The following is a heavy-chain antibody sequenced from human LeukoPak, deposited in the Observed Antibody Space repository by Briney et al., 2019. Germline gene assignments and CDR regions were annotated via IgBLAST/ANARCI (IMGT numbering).Heavy chain of an antibody. J-gene: IGHJ4*02. Sequence: GGSLRLSCVASDFTFSSYTMIWVRQAPGKALEWVSVIGTRGDGIHYADSVKGRFTISRDDSKNTLYLQMNSLRAEDTAVYYCARGAYYDSSNTHDYWGQGTLVTVSS. CDR1: DFTFSSYT. V-gene: IGHV3-23*01. CDR3: ARGAYYDSSNTHDY. D-gene: IGHD3-22*01. CDR2: IGTRGDGI.